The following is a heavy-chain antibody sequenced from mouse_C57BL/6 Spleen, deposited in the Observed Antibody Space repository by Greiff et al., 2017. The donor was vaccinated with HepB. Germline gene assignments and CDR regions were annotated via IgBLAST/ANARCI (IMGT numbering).Heavy chain of an antibody. CDR2: FYPGSGSI. Sequence: QVQLQQSGAELVKPGASVKLSCKASGYTFTEYTIHWVKQRSGQGLEWIGWFYPGSGSIEYNEKFKDKATLTADKSSSTVYLELSRLTSEDSAVYFSARHEDRYYYGISYDYAMDYWGQGTSVTVSS. V-gene: IGHV1-62-2*01. CDR3: ARHEDRYYYGISYDYAMDY. CDR1: GYTFTEYT. D-gene: IGHD1-1*01. J-gene: IGHJ4*01.